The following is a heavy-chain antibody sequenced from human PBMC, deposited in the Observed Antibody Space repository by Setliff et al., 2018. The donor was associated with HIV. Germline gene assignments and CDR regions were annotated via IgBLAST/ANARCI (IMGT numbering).Heavy chain of an antibody. CDR1: GFTFSDYS. J-gene: IGHJ4*02. D-gene: IGHD3-22*01. CDR3: ARDLFPYYHDSRPYYPPAY. CDR2: ITSSSTNI. Sequence: GGSLRLSCVASGFTFSDYSMDWVRQAPGKGLEWISYITSSSTNIFYADSVKGRFTISRDNVKNSLYLQMDSLRVEDTAVYYCARDLFPYYHDSRPYYPPAYWGQGTLVTVSS. V-gene: IGHV3-48*01.